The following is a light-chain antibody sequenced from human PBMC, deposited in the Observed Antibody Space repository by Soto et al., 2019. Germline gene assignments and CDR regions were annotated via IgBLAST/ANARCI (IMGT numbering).Light chain of an antibody. CDR2: DND. V-gene: IGLV1-51*01. CDR3: ATWDSSLGAVV. J-gene: IGLJ3*02. Sequence: QTVVTQPPSVSAAPGQAVTIACSGSNSNIGIEYVAWYQHLPGTAPKLVIYDNDKRPSGIPDRFSGSKSGTSATLGITGLQTGDEADYYCATWDSSLGAVVFGGGTKLTVL. CDR1: NSNIGIEY.